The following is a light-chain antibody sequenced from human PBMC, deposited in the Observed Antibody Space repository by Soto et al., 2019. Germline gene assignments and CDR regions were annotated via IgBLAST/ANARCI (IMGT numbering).Light chain of an antibody. CDR2: DVS. CDR1: SSDVGGYKH. CDR3: NPLRSSGTRV. J-gene: IGLJ1*01. V-gene: IGLV2-14*01. Sequence: QSVLTQPASVSGSPGQSITISCTGTSSDVGGYKHVSWYQHPPGKAPKLMIYDVSNRPSGVSNRFSGSKSGYTASLTISGRQAEGEADYYCNPLRSSGTRVFGTETKVTV.